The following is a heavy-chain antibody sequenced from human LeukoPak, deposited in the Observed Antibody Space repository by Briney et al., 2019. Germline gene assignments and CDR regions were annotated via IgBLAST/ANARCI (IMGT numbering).Heavy chain of an antibody. V-gene: IGHV3-30*02. J-gene: IGHJ6*04. D-gene: IGHD3-10*02. CDR2: IGYDGTNK. Sequence: GGSLRLSCAASGFTFSSYGIHWVRQAPGKGLEWVAFIGYDGTNKYYADSVKGRFTISRDNSKNTLYLQMNSLRAEDTAVYYCAELGITMIGGVWGKGTTVTISS. CDR3: AELGITMIGGV. CDR1: GFTFSSYG.